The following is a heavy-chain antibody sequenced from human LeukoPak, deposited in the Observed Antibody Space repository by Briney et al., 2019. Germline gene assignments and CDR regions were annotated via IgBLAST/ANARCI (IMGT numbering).Heavy chain of an antibody. V-gene: IGHV3-21*01. J-gene: IGHJ6*02. CDR1: GFTFSTYA. CDR2: ISSSSSYI. D-gene: IGHD2-15*01. CDR3: ASSRGGYYYYYYGMDV. Sequence: GGSLRLSCVASGFTFSTYAMNWVRQAPGKGLEWVSSISSSSSYIYYADSVKGRFTISRDNARNSLYLQMNSLRAEDTAVYYCASSRGGYYYYYYGMDVWGQGTTVTVSS.